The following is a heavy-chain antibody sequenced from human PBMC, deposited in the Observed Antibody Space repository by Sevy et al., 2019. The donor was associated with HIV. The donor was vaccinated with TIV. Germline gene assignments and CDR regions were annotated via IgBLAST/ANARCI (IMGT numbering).Heavy chain of an antibody. CDR3: TRWKAAQSVFDY. CDR2: IKSRFDGGTV. Sequence: GGSLRLSCTSSGFSFGDFSMSWLRQAPGKGLEWVAFIKSRFDGGTVDHAASVKGRFIISRDDSKSIAYLQMNDLKIEDIGVYYCTRWKAAQSVFDYWGQGALVTVSS. D-gene: IGHD1-1*01. J-gene: IGHJ4*02. CDR1: GFSFGDFS. V-gene: IGHV3-49*03.